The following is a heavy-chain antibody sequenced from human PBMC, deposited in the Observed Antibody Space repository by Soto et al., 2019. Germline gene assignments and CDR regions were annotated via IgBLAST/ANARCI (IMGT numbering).Heavy chain of an antibody. V-gene: IGHV3-30*18. Sequence: GGSLRLSCAASGFTFSSYGMHWVRQAPGKGLEWVAVISYDGSNKYYADSVKGRFTISRDNSKNTLYLQMNSLRAEDAVVYYCAKSFWYQLLSYAFDIWGQGTMVTVSS. CDR1: GFTFSSYG. CDR2: ISYDGSNK. D-gene: IGHD2-2*01. J-gene: IGHJ3*02. CDR3: AKSFWYQLLSYAFDI.